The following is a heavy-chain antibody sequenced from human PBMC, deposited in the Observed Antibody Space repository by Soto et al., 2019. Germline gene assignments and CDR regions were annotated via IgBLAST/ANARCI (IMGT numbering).Heavy chain of an antibody. V-gene: IGHV4-34*01. CDR3: ARGDILTGYSL. CDR1: GGSFSGYY. D-gene: IGHD3-9*01. J-gene: IGHJ4*02. CDR2: INRRGST. Sequence: SETLSLTCAVYGGSFSGYYWSWIRQPPGKGLEWIGEINRRGSTNYNPSLKSRVAISVDTSKNQFSLKLSSVTAADTAVYYCARGDILTGYSLWGQGTLVTVSS.